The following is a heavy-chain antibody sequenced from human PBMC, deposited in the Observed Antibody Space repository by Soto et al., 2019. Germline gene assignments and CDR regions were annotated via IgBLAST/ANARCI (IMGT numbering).Heavy chain of an antibody. CDR3: AREDPSSRYGMDV. V-gene: IGHV3-43*01. D-gene: IGHD2-2*01. Sequence: GVSLRLSCAASGFTFDDYTMHWVRQAPGKGLEWVSLISWDGGSTYYADSVKGRFTISRDNSKNSLYLQMNSLRTEDTALYYCAREDPSSRYGMDVWGQGTTVTVSS. CDR1: GFTFDDYT. CDR2: ISWDGGST. J-gene: IGHJ6*02.